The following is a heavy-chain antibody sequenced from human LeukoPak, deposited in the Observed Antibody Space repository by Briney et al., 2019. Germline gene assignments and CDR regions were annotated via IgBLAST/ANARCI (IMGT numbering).Heavy chain of an antibody. CDR1: GDSISSSSYSSTYY. V-gene: IGHV4-39*01. CDR3: ARHLASYHNY. D-gene: IGHD3-10*01. Sequence: PSETLSLTCTVSGDSISSSSYSSTYYWAWIPQPPGKGLEWIGSISHSGSTYHNPSLKSRVTISVDTSKNQFSLKVGSVTAADTAVYYCARHLASYHNYWGQGTLVTVSS. J-gene: IGHJ4*02. CDR2: ISHSGST.